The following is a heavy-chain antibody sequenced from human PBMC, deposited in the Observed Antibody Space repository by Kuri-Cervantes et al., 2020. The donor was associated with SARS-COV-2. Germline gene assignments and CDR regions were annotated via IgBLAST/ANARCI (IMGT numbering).Heavy chain of an antibody. Sequence: GGSLRLSCAASGFTFSSYEMSWVRQAPGKGLEWVSAISGSGGSTYYADSVKGRFTISRDNSKNTLYLQMNSLRAEDTAVYYCAKPGITMVRGVIYWFDPWGQGTLVTVSS. CDR2: ISGSGGST. CDR1: GFTFSSYE. D-gene: IGHD3-10*01. V-gene: IGHV3-23*01. CDR3: AKPGITMVRGVIYWFDP. J-gene: IGHJ5*02.